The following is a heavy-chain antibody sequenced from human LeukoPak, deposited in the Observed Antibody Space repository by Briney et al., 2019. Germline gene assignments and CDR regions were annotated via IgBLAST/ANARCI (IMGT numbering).Heavy chain of an antibody. Sequence: SETLSLTCAVYGGSFSGYYWSWIRQPPGKGLEWIGEINHSGSTNYNPSLKSRVTISVDTSKNQFSLKLSSVTAADTAVCYCARDAAYSGSYSVDYWGQGTLVTVSS. J-gene: IGHJ4*02. CDR3: ARDAAYSGSYSVDY. CDR1: GGSFSGYY. D-gene: IGHD1-26*01. V-gene: IGHV4-34*01. CDR2: INHSGST.